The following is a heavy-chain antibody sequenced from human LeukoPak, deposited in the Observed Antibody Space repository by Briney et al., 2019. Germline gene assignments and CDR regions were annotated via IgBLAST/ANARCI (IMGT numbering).Heavy chain of an antibody. CDR1: GGSFSGYY. CDR3: ARVHYDYGDYCIDY. D-gene: IGHD4-17*01. Sequence: TSETLSLTCAVYGGSFSGYYWSWIRQPPGKGLEWIGSIYYSGSTYYNPSLKSRVTISVDTSKNQFSLKLSSVTAADTAVYYCARVHYDYGDYCIDYWGQGTLVTVSS. V-gene: IGHV4-34*01. CDR2: IYYSGST. J-gene: IGHJ4*02.